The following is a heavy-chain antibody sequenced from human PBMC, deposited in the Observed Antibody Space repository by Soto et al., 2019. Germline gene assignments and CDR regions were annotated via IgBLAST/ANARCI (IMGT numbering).Heavy chain of an antibody. CDR2: ISGSGGST. V-gene: IGHV3-23*01. CDR3: AKARTMVRGVIITAEYYYYGMDV. Sequence: GGSLRLSCVASGFTVSSYAMSWGRQAPGKGLEWVSAISGSGGSTYYADSVKGRFTISRDNSKNTLYLQMNSLRAEDTAVYYCAKARTMVRGVIITAEYYYYGMDVWGQGTTVTVSS. CDR1: GFTVSSYA. J-gene: IGHJ6*02. D-gene: IGHD3-10*01.